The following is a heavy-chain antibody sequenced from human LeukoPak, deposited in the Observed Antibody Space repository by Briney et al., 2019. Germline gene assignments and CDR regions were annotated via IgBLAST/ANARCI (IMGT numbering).Heavy chain of an antibody. CDR1: GGSISSHY. Sequence: SETLSLTCTVSGGSISSHYWSWIRQPPGKGLEWIGYIYYSGSTNYNPSLKSRVTISVDTSKNQFSLKLSSVTAADTAVYYCARDLLIAAQSPYYYDYYMDVWGKGTTVTVSS. CDR2: IYYSGST. V-gene: IGHV4-59*11. D-gene: IGHD6-6*01. CDR3: ARDLLIAAQSPYYYDYYMDV. J-gene: IGHJ6*03.